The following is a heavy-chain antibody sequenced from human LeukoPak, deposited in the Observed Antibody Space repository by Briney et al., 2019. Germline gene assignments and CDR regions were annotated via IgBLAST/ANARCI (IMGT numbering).Heavy chain of an antibody. CDR2: IFYTGPT. CDR1: GGSISSGGHY. D-gene: IGHD6-6*01. CDR3: ARGSRRAARPLLGGYWYFDL. J-gene: IGHJ2*01. V-gene: IGHV4-31*03. Sequence: PSETLSLTCTVSGGSISSGGHYWSWIRQHPGTGLEWIGYIFYTGPTHYNPSLKRRVTISPDTSKNQFSLKLSSVTAADTAVYYCARGSRRAARPLLGGYWYFDLWGRGTLVTVSS.